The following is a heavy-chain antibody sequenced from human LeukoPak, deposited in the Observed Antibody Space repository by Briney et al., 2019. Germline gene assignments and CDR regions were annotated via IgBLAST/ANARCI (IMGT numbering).Heavy chain of an antibody. CDR3: ARPDYYDSTATY. V-gene: IGHV3-48*03. CDR2: IGDTRTTI. CDR1: GFTFSSYG. Sequence: GGSLRLSCAASGFTFSSYGMNWVRQAPGKGLEWVSYIGDTRTTIYYADSVKGRFTISRDNAKNTLYLQMNSLRAEDTAVYYCARPDYYDSTATYWGQGTLVTVSS. D-gene: IGHD3-22*01. J-gene: IGHJ4*02.